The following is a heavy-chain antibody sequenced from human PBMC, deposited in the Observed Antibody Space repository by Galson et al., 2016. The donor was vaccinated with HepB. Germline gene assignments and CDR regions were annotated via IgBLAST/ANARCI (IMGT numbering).Heavy chain of an antibody. J-gene: IGHJ6*02. CDR2: MWFDGKNK. CDR3: ARERGSLVAAVGTYLHYYPGMDV. CDR1: GFTFNNYG. V-gene: IGHV3-33*01. Sequence: SLRLSCAASGFTFNNYGMHWVRQAPGKGLEWVALMWFDGKNKYYEDSVKGRFTISRDNSKNTLFLQMNSLRAEDTALYYCARERGSLVAAVGTYLHYYPGMDVWGQGTTVTVSS. D-gene: IGHD6-13*01.